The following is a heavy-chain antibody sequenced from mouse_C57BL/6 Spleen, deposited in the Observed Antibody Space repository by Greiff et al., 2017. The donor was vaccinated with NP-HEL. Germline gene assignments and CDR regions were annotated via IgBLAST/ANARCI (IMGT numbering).Heavy chain of an antibody. CDR2: INPSSGYT. Sequence: VQLQESGAELAKPGASVKLSCKASGYTFTSYWMHWVKQRPGQGLEWIGYINPSSGYTKYNQKFKDKVTLTADKSSSTAYMQLSSLTYEDSAVYYCASLYDSFDYWGQGTTLTVSS. V-gene: IGHV1-7*01. J-gene: IGHJ2*01. CDR3: ASLYDSFDY. D-gene: IGHD2-3*01. CDR1: GYTFTSYW.